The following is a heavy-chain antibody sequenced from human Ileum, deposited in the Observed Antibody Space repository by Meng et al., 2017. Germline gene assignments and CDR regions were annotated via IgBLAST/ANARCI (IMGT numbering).Heavy chain of an antibody. Sequence: QVQLVQSGAEVKKPGSSLKVSCKASGGTFSSYPISWVRQAPGQGLEWMGRIIPILGIANYAQKFQGRVTITADKSTSTAYMELSSLRSEDTAVYYCARSSLGWPFLPFDYWGQGTLVTVSS. V-gene: IGHV1-69*02. CDR1: GGTFSSYP. CDR2: IIPILGIA. J-gene: IGHJ4*02. CDR3: ARSSLGWPFLPFDY. D-gene: IGHD3-3*01.